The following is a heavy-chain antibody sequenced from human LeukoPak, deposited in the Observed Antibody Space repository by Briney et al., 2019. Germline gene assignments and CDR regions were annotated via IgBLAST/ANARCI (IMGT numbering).Heavy chain of an antibody. J-gene: IGHJ4*02. CDR3: ATIVSDSSGWYHFDH. V-gene: IGHV3-66*01. CDR2: INSGGTT. CDR1: GFTVSSKY. D-gene: IGHD6-19*01. Sequence: PGGSLRLSCAASGFTVSSKYMAWVRQAPGKGLEWVSFINSGGTTNYADSVKGRFTISRDYSKDTLNLQMNSLRGEDTAVYYCATIVSDSSGWYHFDHWGQGALVTVSS.